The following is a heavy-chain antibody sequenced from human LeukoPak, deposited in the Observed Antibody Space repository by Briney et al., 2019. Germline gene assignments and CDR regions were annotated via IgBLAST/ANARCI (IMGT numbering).Heavy chain of an antibody. V-gene: IGHV3-21*01. CDR1: GFTFSSYT. CDR3: ARYATTYYGMDV. D-gene: IGHD4-11*01. J-gene: IGHJ6*02. CDR2: IAGSSGYI. Sequence: GGSLRLSCAASGFTFSSYTMNWVRQAPGKGLEWVSSIAGSSGYISHADSVKGRFTISRDNSKNTLYLQMNSLRAEDTAVYYCARYATTYYGMDVWGQGTTVTVSS.